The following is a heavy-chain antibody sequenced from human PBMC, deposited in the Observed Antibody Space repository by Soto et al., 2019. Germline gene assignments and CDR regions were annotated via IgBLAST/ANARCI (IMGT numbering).Heavy chain of an antibody. Sequence: PGGSLRLSCSASGFTFSIYAMHWVRQASGDGLEYVSSISINGGSTHYADSVKGRFTISRDNSKNTLYLQMNSLRTEDTAVYYCARALDFWSAYFDYWGQGSLVTVSS. J-gene: IGHJ4*02. CDR1: GFTFSIYA. CDR3: ARALDFWSAYFDY. CDR2: ISINGGST. V-gene: IGHV3-64*04. D-gene: IGHD3-3*01.